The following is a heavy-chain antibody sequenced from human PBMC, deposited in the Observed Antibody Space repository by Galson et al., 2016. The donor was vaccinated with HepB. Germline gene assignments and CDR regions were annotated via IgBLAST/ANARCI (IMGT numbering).Heavy chain of an antibody. Sequence: SETLSLTCSVSGGSITNYYWSWIRQTPKNALEWIGSMYYTGRATYSPSLKSRVTISVDTSKNQFSLKLSSVTAADTAVFYCARGYSLFDYWGQGTLVTVSS. CDR2: MYYTGRA. CDR1: GGSITNYY. J-gene: IGHJ4*02. V-gene: IGHV4-59*08. CDR3: ARGYSLFDY. D-gene: IGHD5-18*01.